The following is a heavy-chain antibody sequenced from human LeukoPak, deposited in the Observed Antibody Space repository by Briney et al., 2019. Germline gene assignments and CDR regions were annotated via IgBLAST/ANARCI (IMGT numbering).Heavy chain of an antibody. CDR1: GGSISSGSYY. J-gene: IGHJ3*02. CDR3: VCGWYTFRAFDI. V-gene: IGHV4-61*02. D-gene: IGHD6-19*01. Sequence: SETLSLTCTVSGGSISSGSYYWSWIRQPAGKGLEWIGRIYTSGSTNYNPSLKSRVTISVDTSKNQFSLKLSSVTAADTAVYYCVCGWYTFRAFDIWGQGTMVTVSS. CDR2: IYTSGST.